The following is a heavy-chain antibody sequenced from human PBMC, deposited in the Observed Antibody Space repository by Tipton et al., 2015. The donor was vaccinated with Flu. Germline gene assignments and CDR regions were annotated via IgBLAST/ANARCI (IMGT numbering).Heavy chain of an antibody. D-gene: IGHD2-2*01. Sequence: TLSLTCTVSGGSIGSYYWNWIRQSPGKGLEWIGYIHNNQYTKYNPSLKSRVTISVDTSKKQFSLQLRSVTAADTAVYYCARDPSLGMPDYLDFWGQGTLVTTSS. V-gene: IGHV4-59*12. CDR3: ARDPSLGMPDYLDF. J-gene: IGHJ4*02. CDR2: IHNNQYT. CDR1: GGSIGSYY.